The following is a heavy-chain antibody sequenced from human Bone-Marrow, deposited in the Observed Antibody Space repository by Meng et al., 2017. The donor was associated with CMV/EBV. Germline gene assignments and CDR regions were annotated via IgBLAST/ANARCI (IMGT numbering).Heavy chain of an antibody. CDR2: INSDGSSR. Sequence: GEYLKISCAASGFTFSSYWMHWVRQAPGEGLVWVSRINSDGSSRSYADSVKGRFTISRDNAKNTLFLQMNSLRAEDTAVFYCAREEFYYDSSGFYYYFDYWGQGTLVTVSS. CDR3: AREEFYYDSSGFYYYFDY. D-gene: IGHD3-22*01. J-gene: IGHJ4*02. CDR1: GFTFSSYW. V-gene: IGHV3-74*01.